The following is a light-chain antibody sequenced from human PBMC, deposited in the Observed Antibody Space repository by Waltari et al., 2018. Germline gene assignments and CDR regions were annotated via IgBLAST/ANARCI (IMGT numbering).Light chain of an antibody. Sequence: QSALTQPTSVSGSPGQSITISCTGTSSAVGIYDYVSWFQHHPGKAPKLIIYDVTNRPSGVSSRFSGSKSGNTASLTISGLQAEDEADYFCSSYTTSTTLVFGGGTKLSVL. V-gene: IGLV2-14*03. CDR2: DVT. CDR1: SSAVGIYDY. CDR3: SSYTTSTTLV. J-gene: IGLJ2*01.